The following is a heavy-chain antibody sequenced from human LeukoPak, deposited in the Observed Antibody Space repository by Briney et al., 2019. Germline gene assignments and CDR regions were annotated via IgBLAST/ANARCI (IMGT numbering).Heavy chain of an antibody. D-gene: IGHD1-26*01. CDR3: AGGWELLYMDY. V-gene: IGHV4-39*01. CDR2: IYYSGST. CDR1: GGSISSSSYY. Sequence: SETLSLTCTVSGGSISSSSYYWGWIRQPPGKGLEWIGSIYYSGSTYYNPSLKSRVTISVDTSKNQFSLKLSSVTAADTAVYYCAGGWELLYMDYWGQGTLVTVSS. J-gene: IGHJ4*02.